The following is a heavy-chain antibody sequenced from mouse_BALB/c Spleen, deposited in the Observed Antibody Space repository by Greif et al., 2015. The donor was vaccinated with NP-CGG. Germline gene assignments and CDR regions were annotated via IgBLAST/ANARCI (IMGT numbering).Heavy chain of an antibody. V-gene: IGHV1-69*02. D-gene: IGHD1-3*01. Sequence: VQLQQSGAELVKPGASVKLSCKASGYTFTSYWMHWVKQRPGQGLEWIGEIDPSDSYTNYNQKFKGKATLTVDKSSSTAYMQLSSLTSGDSAVYYCARKDNRGYAMDYWGQGSSVTVSS. J-gene: IGHJ4*01. CDR1: GYTFTSYW. CDR3: ARKDNRGYAMDY. CDR2: IDPSDSYT.